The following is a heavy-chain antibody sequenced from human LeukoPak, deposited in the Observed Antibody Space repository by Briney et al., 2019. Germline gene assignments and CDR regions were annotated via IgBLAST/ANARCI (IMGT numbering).Heavy chain of an antibody. CDR3: VRDVGAVRGEVYFDY. J-gene: IGHJ4*02. Sequence: GGSLRLSCAASGFMFSSYSLNWVRQAPGKGLEWVASINTGSNYIHYGDSVKGRFTISRDNAKNSLYLQMNSLRAEDTAMYYCVRDVGAVRGEVYFDYWGQGTLVTVSS. V-gene: IGHV3-21*01. CDR2: INTGSNYI. D-gene: IGHD3-16*01. CDR1: GFMFSSYS.